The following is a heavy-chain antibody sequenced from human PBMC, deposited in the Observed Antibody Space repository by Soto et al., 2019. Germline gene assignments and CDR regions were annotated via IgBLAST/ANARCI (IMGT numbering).Heavy chain of an antibody. V-gene: IGHV3-48*01. CDR1: GFSFNDYS. CDR2: ISRSSGTI. Sequence: PGGSLRLSCAASGFSFNDYSMNWVRQAPGKGLEWVSYISRSSGTIYYADSVKGRFTISSDNAKNSLYLQMNSLRAEDTPVYYCARQRSMDVWGQGTTVTVSS. J-gene: IGHJ6*02. CDR3: ARQRSMDV.